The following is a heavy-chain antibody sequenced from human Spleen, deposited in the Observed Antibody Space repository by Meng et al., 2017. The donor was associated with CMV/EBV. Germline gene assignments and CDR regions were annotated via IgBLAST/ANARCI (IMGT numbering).Heavy chain of an antibody. V-gene: IGHV3-11*04. CDR3: ASNNWNRYYYYGMDV. D-gene: IGHD1-20*01. Sequence: GESLKISCAASGFTFSDYSMTWIRQAPGKGLEWVSYISSIGNTKYYADSVKGRFTISRDNAKTSLYLQLNSLRAEDTAVYYCASNNWNRYYYYGMDVWGQGTTVTVSS. CDR2: ISSIGNTK. J-gene: IGHJ6*02. CDR1: GFTFSDYS.